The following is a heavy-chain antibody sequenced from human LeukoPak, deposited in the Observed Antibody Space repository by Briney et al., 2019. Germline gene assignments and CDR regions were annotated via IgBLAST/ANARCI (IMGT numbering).Heavy chain of an antibody. J-gene: IGHJ4*02. V-gene: IGHV4-59*01. Sequence: SETLSLTCTVSGGSISTYYWNWIRQPPGKGLEWIGYIYHSGSTNYNPSLQSRVTISVDTSKNQFSLNLNSVTAADTAVYYCARAGEYSYGYDYWGQGTLVTVSS. D-gene: IGHD5-18*01. CDR2: IYHSGST. CDR3: ARAGEYSYGYDY. CDR1: GGSISTYY.